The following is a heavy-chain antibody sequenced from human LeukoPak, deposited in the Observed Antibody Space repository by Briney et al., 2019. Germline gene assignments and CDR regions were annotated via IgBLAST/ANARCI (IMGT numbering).Heavy chain of an antibody. V-gene: IGHV3-21*01. CDR2: IHGRREHI. J-gene: IGHJ4*02. CDR3: AREAPFDY. CDR1: GFTFSSYS. Sequence: KPGGSLRLSCAASGFTFSSYSMKRVRQAPGKGLEWVSSIHGRREHIYYADSVKGRFTTSRDNAKNSLYLQMNSLRAEDTAVYYCAREAPFDYWGQGILVIVSS.